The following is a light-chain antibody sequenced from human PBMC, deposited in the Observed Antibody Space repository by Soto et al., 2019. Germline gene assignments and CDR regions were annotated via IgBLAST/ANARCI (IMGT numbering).Light chain of an antibody. CDR2: AAS. CDR1: QIISRY. J-gene: IGKJ1*01. CDR3: QQSYSTPQT. V-gene: IGKV1-39*01. Sequence: DIQMTQAPSALSQPLVAILTMTGRSSQIISRYLNWYQQKPGKAPKLLIYAASSLQSGVPSRFSGSGSGTDSTLTISSLQPEDFATYYCQQSYSTPQTFGQGTKVDIK.